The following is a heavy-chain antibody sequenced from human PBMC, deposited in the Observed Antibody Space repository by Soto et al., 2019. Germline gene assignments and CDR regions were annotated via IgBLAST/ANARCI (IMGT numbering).Heavy chain of an antibody. CDR2: IKQDGSEK. CDR1: GFTFSSYW. D-gene: IGHD3-22*01. V-gene: IGHV3-7*01. Sequence: EVQLVESGGGLVQPGGSLRLSCAASGFTFSSYWMSWVRQAPGKGLEWVANIKQDGSEKYYVDSVQGRFTISRDNAKNSLYLQMNSLRAEGTAVYYCARTYYYDSSGYYYNFYWGQGTMVTVSS. CDR3: ARTYYYDSSGYYYNFY. J-gene: IGHJ4*02.